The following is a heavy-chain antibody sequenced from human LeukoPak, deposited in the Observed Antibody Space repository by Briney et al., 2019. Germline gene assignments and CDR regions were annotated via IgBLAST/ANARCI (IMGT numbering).Heavy chain of an antibody. Sequence: SETLSLTCTVSGGSISSYYWSWIRQPPGKGLEWIGYIYYSGSTNYNPSLKSRVTISVDTSKNQSSLKLSSVTAADTAVYYCARAGYYYDSSGYYEGAYYFDYWGQGTLVTVSS. V-gene: IGHV4-59*01. D-gene: IGHD3-22*01. CDR1: GGSISSYY. CDR3: ARAGYYYDSSGYYEGAYYFDY. J-gene: IGHJ4*02. CDR2: IYYSGST.